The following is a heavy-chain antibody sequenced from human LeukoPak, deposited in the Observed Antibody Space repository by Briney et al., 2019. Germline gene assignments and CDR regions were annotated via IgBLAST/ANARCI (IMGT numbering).Heavy chain of an antibody. D-gene: IGHD3/OR15-3a*01. CDR1: GFTFSSYS. CDR3: ARDRTGYWVS. J-gene: IGHJ5*02. Sequence: GGSLRLSCAASGFTFSSYSMNWVRQAPGKGLEWVSSISSSSSYIYYADSVKGRFTISRDNAKNSLYLQMNSLRAEDTAVCYCARDRTGYWVSWGQGTLVTVSS. CDR2: ISSSSSYI. V-gene: IGHV3-21*01.